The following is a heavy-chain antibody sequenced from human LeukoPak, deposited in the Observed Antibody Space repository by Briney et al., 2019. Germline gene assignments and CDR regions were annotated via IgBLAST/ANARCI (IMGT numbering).Heavy chain of an antibody. J-gene: IGHJ4*02. Sequence: ASVNVSCKASGYTFTSYDINWVRLVTGQGLEWMGWMNPNSGNTGYAQKFQGRVTMTRNTSLSTAYMELSSLRSEDTAVYYCARGGDSEGYFDYWGQGTLVTVSS. V-gene: IGHV1-8*01. D-gene: IGHD4-11*01. CDR3: ARGGDSEGYFDY. CDR1: GYTFTSYD. CDR2: MNPNSGNT.